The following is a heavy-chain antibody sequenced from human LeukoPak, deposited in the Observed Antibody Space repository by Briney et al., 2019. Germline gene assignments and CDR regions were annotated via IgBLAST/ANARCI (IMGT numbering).Heavy chain of an antibody. CDR2: INPNSGGT. CDR1: EYTVTGYY. V-gene: IGHV1-2*02. D-gene: IGHD4-23*01. CDR3: AGGDDYGGNSIFY. J-gene: IGHJ4*02. Sequence: ASVKVSCKASEYTVTGYYMHWVRQAPGQGLEWMGWINPNSGGTNYAQKFQGRVTMTRDTSITTAYLELSSLRSDDTAVYYCAGGDDYGGNSIFYWGQGTLVTVSS.